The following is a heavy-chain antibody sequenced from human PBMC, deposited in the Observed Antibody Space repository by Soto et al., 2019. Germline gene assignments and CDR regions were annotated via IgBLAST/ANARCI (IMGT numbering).Heavy chain of an antibody. CDR3: ARGPFFARQQPFDS. Sequence: ETLALTCPVSGGSMNNYLGSWIRQTPGGGLQWIGYIHVTGNTYHNPSLKSPVTISVDASKTQFSLTLSSVTAADTDVYYCARGPFFARQQPFDSWGQGILVTVYS. CDR2: IHVTGNT. D-gene: IGHD6-13*01. CDR1: GGSMNNYL. V-gene: IGHV4-59*01. J-gene: IGHJ4*02.